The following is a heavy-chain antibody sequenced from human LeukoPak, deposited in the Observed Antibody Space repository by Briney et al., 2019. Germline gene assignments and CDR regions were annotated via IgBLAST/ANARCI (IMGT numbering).Heavy chain of an antibody. CDR1: GGPISTNSYY. Sequence: PSETLSLTCTVSGGPISTNSYYWGWIRQPPGKGLEWIGSIFYSGTTYYNPSLKSRVTISVDTSKNQFSLKLSSVTAADTTVYYCAGRDPRNRDAFDIWGQGTMVTVSS. V-gene: IGHV4-39*01. D-gene: IGHD1-14*01. CDR3: AGRDPRNRDAFDI. CDR2: IFYSGTT. J-gene: IGHJ3*02.